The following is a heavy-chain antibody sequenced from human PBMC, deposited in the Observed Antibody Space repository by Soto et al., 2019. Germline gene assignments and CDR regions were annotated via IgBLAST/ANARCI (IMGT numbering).Heavy chain of an antibody. CDR1: AFTSSSYS. D-gene: IGHD3-16*02. Sequence: GGSLRLSCAASAFTSSSYSMNWVRQVPVKSLEWVSSISSSSSYIYYADSVKGRFTISRDNAKNSLYLQMNSLRAEDTAVYYCARGPTYDYVWGSYRYHLHAEYFQHWGQGT. J-gene: IGHJ1*01. CDR2: ISSSSSYI. CDR3: ARGPTYDYVWGSYRYHLHAEYFQH. V-gene: IGHV3-21*01.